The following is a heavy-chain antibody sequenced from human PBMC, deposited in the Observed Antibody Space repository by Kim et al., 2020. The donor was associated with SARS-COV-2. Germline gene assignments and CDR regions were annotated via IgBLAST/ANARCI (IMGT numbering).Heavy chain of an antibody. CDR3: ARDNVGELLWFGELFRFDY. J-gene: IGHJ4*02. CDR2: ISAYNGNT. D-gene: IGHD3-10*01. CDR1: GYTFTSYG. V-gene: IGHV1-18*01. Sequence: ASVKVSCKASGYTFTSYGISWVRQAPGQGLEWMGWISAYNGNTNYAQKIQGRVTMTTDTSTSTSYMELRSLRSDDTAVYYCARDNVGELLWFGELFRFDYWGQGTLVTVSS.